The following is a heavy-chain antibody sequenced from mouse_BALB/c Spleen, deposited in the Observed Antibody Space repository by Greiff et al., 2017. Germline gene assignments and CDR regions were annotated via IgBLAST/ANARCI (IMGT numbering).Heavy chain of an antibody. CDR3: ARSVRPSFDY. CDR1: GFTFSSFG. D-gene: IGHD2-14*01. CDR2: ISSGSSTI. J-gene: IGHJ2*01. V-gene: IGHV5-17*02. Sequence: EVMLVESGGGLVQPGGSRKLSCAASGFTFSSFGMHWVRQAPEKGLEWVAYISSGSSTIYYADTVKGRFTISRDNPKNTLFLQMTSLRSEDTAMYYCARSVRPSFDYWGQGTTLTVSS.